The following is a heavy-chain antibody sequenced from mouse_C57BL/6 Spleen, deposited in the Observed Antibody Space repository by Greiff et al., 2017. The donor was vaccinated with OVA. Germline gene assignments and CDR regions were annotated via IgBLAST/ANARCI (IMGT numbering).Heavy chain of an antibody. Sequence: VQLKQPGAELVRPGSSVKLSCKASGYTFTSYWMDWVKQRPGQGLEWIGNIYPSDSETHYNQKFKDKATLTVDKSSSTAYMQLSSLTSEDSAVYYCARRYYGSSSYAMDYWGQGTSVTVSS. CDR2: IYPSDSET. J-gene: IGHJ4*01. D-gene: IGHD1-1*01. CDR3: ARRYYGSSSYAMDY. V-gene: IGHV1-61*01. CDR1: GYTFTSYW.